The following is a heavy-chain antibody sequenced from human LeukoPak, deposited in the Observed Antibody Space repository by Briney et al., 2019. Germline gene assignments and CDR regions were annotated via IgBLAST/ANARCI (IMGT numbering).Heavy chain of an antibody. J-gene: IGHJ4*02. CDR3: ARALSYDILTGYHFDY. V-gene: IGHV4-39*07. CDR2: IYYSGST. CDR1: GGSISSSSYY. Sequence: SETLSLTCTVSGGSISSSSYYWGWIRQPPGRGLEWIGSIYYSGSTYYNPSLKSRVTISVDTSKNQFSLKLSSVTAADTAVYYCARALSYDILTGYHFDYWGQGTLVTVSS. D-gene: IGHD3-9*01.